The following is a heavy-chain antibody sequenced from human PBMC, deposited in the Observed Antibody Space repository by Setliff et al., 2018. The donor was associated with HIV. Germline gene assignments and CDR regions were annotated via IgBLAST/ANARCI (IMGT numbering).Heavy chain of an antibody. D-gene: IGHD2-21*02. CDR1: GGSITYGGHY. CDR2: IYSAGAT. V-gene: IGHV4-31*03. CDR3: ARVPVTSFPFFDC. Sequence: KASETLSLTCTVSGGSITYGGHYWSWIRQHPGKGLELIGYIYSAGATYYSPSLKSRVTISVEASNSQFFLSLSSVTAAVTAVYYCARVPVTSFPFFDCWGQGTLVAVSS. J-gene: IGHJ4*02.